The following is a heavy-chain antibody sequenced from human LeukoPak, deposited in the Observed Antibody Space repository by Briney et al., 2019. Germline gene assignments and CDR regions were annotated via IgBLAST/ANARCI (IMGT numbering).Heavy chain of an antibody. CDR3: AGQGAAGKYYYSYMDV. Sequence: GESLKISCQGSGYNFPIYWIGWVREMPGQGLEWMGIIYPDDSNTIYGPSFQGQVTISADKSINTAYLEWSSLKASDTAIYYCAGQGAAGKYYYSYMDVWGKGTTVTVSS. CDR1: GYNFPIYW. J-gene: IGHJ6*03. CDR2: IYPDDSNT. D-gene: IGHD6-13*01. V-gene: IGHV5-51*01.